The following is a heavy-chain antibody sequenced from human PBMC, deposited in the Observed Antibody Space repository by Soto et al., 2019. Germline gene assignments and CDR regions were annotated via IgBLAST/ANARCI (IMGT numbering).Heavy chain of an antibody. CDR1: GYTFNSYY. CDR2: INPNSDVT. J-gene: IGHJ4*02. D-gene: IGHD3-16*01. Sequence: QVQLVQSGAEVKKPGASVKVSCKASGYTFNSYYIHWVRQAPGQGLEWMGWINPNSDVTGYAQSFQGRVTMTRDMSMTTAYMDLTRLRSDDTAGYYCVSVGLNRNYDFDFWGQGTLITVS. CDR3: VSVGLNRNYDFDF. V-gene: IGHV1-2*02.